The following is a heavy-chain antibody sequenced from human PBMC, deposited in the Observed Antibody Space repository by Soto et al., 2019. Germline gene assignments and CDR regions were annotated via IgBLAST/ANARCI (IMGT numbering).Heavy chain of an antibody. D-gene: IGHD3-22*01. CDR3: ATSHYYENTGYYYFNH. V-gene: IGHV1-69*01. Sequence: QVQLVQSGTEVKRPGSSVKVSCTASRGTFNTYAVHWVRQAPGQGLEWMGGIIPSFGTPNYAQRFQGRVIITADESTSTAYMELSSLRSEDTAIFICATSHYYENTGYYYFNHWGQGPLVTVS. J-gene: IGHJ1*01. CDR2: IIPSFGTP. CDR1: RGTFNTYA.